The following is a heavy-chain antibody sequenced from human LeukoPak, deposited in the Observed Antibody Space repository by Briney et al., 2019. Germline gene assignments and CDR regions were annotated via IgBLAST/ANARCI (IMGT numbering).Heavy chain of an antibody. CDR2: IKADGSGT. D-gene: IGHD2/OR15-2a*01. CDR3: ATWAFYHNLDV. V-gene: IGHV3-43*02. J-gene: IGHJ6*02. CDR1: GFTIGPYA. Sequence: GGALRLSCAASGFTIGPYAMYWVRQGPGRGLEWVSVIKADGSGTFYADPVRGRFTTSRDNSKNSLYLQMNSLTSEDTALYYCATWAFYHNLDVWGQGTTVIVSS.